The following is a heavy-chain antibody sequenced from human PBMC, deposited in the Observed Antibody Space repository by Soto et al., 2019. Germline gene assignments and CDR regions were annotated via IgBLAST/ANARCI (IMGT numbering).Heavy chain of an antibody. V-gene: IGHV2-5*02. D-gene: IGHD6-19*01. J-gene: IGHJ3*02. CDR1: GFSLSTSGVG. Sequence: QITLKESGPTLMKPTQTLTLTCTFSGFSLSTSGVGVGWIRQPPGKALEWLALIYWDDDKRYSPSLKSRLTITKDTSKNQVVLTMTNMDPVDTATYYCAHSHIAVDFAAFDIWGQGTMVTVSS. CDR3: AHSHIAVDFAAFDI. CDR2: IYWDDDK.